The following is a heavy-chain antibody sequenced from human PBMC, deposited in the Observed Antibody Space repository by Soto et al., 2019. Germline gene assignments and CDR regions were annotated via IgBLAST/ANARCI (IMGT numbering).Heavy chain of an antibody. J-gene: IGHJ4*02. V-gene: IGHV1-46*01. Sequence: ASVKVSCKASGYTFTSYFMHWVRQAPGQGLEWMGIINPSGGSTSYAQKFQGRVTMTRDTSTSTVYMELNSLRAEDTAVYYCAKNPGYYYDSTGYHFDYWGQGTLVTVSS. CDR1: GYTFTSYF. CDR2: INPSGGST. CDR3: AKNPGYYYDSTGYHFDY. D-gene: IGHD3-22*01.